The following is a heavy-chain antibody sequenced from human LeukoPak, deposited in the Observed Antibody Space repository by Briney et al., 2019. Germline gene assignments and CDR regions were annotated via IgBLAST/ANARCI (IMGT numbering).Heavy chain of an antibody. CDR1: GYTFTSYY. J-gene: IGHJ6*02. Sequence: SVKVSCKASGYTFTSYYMHWVRQAPGQGLEWMGGIIPIFGTANYAQKFQGRVTITADESTSTAYMELSSLRSEDTAVYYCARGILSFTVTTSYYYYGMDVWGQGTTVTVSS. V-gene: IGHV1-69*13. CDR2: IIPIFGTA. D-gene: IGHD4-17*01. CDR3: ARGILSFTVTTSYYYYGMDV.